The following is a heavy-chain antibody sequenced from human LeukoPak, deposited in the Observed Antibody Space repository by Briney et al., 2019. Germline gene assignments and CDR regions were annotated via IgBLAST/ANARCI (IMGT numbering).Heavy chain of an antibody. CDR3: ARGSGYGSGSYQY. Sequence: GGSLRLSCVVSGFTFSSRWMSWVRQAPGKGLEWVANIKEDGSEKYYVDSVKGRFTISRDNAKKSLYLQMDSLRAEDTAVYYCARGSGYGSGSYQYWGQGTLVTVSS. D-gene: IGHD3-10*01. CDR2: IKEDGSEK. V-gene: IGHV3-7*01. J-gene: IGHJ4*02. CDR1: GFTFSSRW.